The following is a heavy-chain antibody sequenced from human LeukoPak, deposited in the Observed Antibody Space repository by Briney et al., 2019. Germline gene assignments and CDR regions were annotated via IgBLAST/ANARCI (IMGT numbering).Heavy chain of an antibody. D-gene: IGHD6-19*01. CDR2: IDRSNNI. Sequence: GGSLRLSCVASGFTFSNYEMNWVRQAPGKGLEWVSHIDRSNNIYYADSVNGRFTISRDNAENSLYLQMNSLRAEDTAVYYCARSLSGWFYGSSGVWGKGTTVTVTS. CDR3: ARSLSGWFYGSSGV. CDR1: GFTFSNYE. V-gene: IGHV3-48*03. J-gene: IGHJ6*04.